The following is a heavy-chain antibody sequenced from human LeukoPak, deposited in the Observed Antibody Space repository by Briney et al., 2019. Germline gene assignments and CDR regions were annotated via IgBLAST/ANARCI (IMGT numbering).Heavy chain of an antibody. D-gene: IGHD6-6*01. CDR2: TRPDGSEG. V-gene: IGHV3-7*01. CDR3: VRGSRGMDA. J-gene: IGHJ6*02. Sequence: PGGSLRLSCAASGFSFSSSWMTWVRQSPGKGLEWVANTRPDGSEGYHVDSVKGRFTISRDNARSLLFLQMNSLRAEDSAVYYCVRGSRGMDAWGQGTTVIVSS. CDR1: GFSFSSSW.